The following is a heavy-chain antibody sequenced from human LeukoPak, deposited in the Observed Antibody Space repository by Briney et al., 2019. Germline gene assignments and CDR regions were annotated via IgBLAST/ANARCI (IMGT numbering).Heavy chain of an antibody. CDR1: GDSLNRDTIY. Sequence: SSQTLPLTSTVSGDSLNRDTIYWSWIRQPAGKGLEWIGRISTRGTTNYNPSLEGRVTISIDTSNDQFSLNLRSVTVADTALYFCAREKSLVKDYYFDYWGQGTLVTVSS. J-gene: IGHJ4*02. D-gene: IGHD2-21*01. V-gene: IGHV4-61*02. CDR3: AREKSLVKDYYFDY. CDR2: ISTRGTT.